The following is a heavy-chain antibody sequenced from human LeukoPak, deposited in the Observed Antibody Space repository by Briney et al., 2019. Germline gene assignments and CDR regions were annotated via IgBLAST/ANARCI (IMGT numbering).Heavy chain of an antibody. CDR1: GGSISSGSYY. CDR2: IYTSGST. D-gene: IGHD3-10*01. V-gene: IGHV4-61*02. Sequence: SQTLSLTCTVSGGSISSGSYYWSWIRQPAGKGLEWIGRIYTSGSTNYNPSLKSRVTISVDTSKNQFSLKLSSVTAADTAVYYCARGYGSGSYIGNWGQGTLVTVSS. CDR3: ARGYGSGSYIGN. J-gene: IGHJ4*02.